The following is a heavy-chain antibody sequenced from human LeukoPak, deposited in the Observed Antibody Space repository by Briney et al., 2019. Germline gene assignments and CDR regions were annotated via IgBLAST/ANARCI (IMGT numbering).Heavy chain of an antibody. V-gene: IGHV3-30-3*01. CDR2: ISYDGSNK. J-gene: IGHJ3*02. D-gene: IGHD2-2*01. Sequence: GGSLRLSCAASGFTFSSYAMHWVRQAPGKGLEWVAVISYDGSNKYYADSVKGRFTISRDNSKNTLYLQMNSLRAEDTAVYYCARDFPCSSTSCYLEAAFDIWGQGTMVTVSS. CDR1: GFTFSSYA. CDR3: ARDFPCSSTSCYLEAAFDI.